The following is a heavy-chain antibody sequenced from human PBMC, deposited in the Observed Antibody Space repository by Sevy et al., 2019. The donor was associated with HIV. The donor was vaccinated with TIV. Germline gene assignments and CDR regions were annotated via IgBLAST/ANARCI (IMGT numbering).Heavy chain of an antibody. Sequence: GGSLRLSCTTSGFAFSNYGLSWVRQAPGKGLEWVGFIRNKDYNGTKEYAASVRGRFFISRDDSKSVAYLQMNNLKTADTGLYYCTRSVTTIYWGRGTRVTVSS. D-gene: IGHD4-4*01. CDR2: IRNKDYNGTK. V-gene: IGHV3-49*04. CDR3: TRSVTTIY. J-gene: IGHJ4*02. CDR1: GFAFSNYG.